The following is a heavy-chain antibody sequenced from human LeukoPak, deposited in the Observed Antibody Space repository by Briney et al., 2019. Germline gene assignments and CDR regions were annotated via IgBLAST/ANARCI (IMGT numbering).Heavy chain of an antibody. CDR3: EADFDADKVTPFSDY. V-gene: IGHV6-1*01. D-gene: IGHD5-18*01. J-gene: IGHJ4*02. Sequence: SQTLSLTCAVSGESFSSNSATWNRIRPSPSRGLEWLGRTYYRSKWYNDYAVSVKSRININPDTSKHQLSLQLNSVTPVDTAVYFGEADFDADKVTPFSDYWGQGTLVTVSS. CDR1: GESFSSNSAT. CDR2: TYYRSKWYN.